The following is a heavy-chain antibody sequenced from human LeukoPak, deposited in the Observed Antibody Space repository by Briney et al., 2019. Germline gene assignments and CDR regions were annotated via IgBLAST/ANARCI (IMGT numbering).Heavy chain of an antibody. CDR1: GFTFSDHF. V-gene: IGHV3-72*01. CDR3: ARSYGSGTYPFDY. CDR2: TRKKVNSYTT. J-gene: IGHJ4*02. Sequence: GGSLRLSCSASGFTFSDHFMDWVRQAPGKGLEWVGRTRKKVNSYTTEYAASGKGRFTISRADSKPTLYLQMNRLECEDMAVYYCARSYGSGTYPFDYWGQGTLVTVS. D-gene: IGHD3-10*01.